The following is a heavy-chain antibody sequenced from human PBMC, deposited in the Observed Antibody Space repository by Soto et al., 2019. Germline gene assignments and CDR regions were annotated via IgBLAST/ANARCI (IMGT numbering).Heavy chain of an antibody. CDR3: ARVTTRTEPTSGWPYYMDV. CDR1: GGSFSGYY. Sequence: QVQLQQWGAGLLKPSETLSLTCAVYGGSFSGYYWSWIRQPPGKGLERIGEINHSGNTNYNPSLKSRVTISVDTSKIQFSLKLSSVTAADTAVYYCARVTTRTEPTSGWPYYMDVWGKGTTVTVSS. CDR2: INHSGNT. V-gene: IGHV4-34*01. D-gene: IGHD6-19*01. J-gene: IGHJ6*03.